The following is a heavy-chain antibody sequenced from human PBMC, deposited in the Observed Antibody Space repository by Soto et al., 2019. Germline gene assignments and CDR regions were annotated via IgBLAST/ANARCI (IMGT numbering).Heavy chain of an antibody. J-gene: IGHJ4*02. Sequence: QVQLVESGGGVVQPGRSLRLSCAASGFTFSLYAMHWVRQAPGKGLEWVAVISHDGSNKYYADSVKGRFTISRDNSKNTLYLQMNRLGVEDTGVYYCARGRGSGGWHVGDYWGQGTLVTVSS. CDR3: ARGRGSGGWHVGDY. V-gene: IGHV3-30-3*01. CDR1: GFTFSLYA. CDR2: ISHDGSNK. D-gene: IGHD6-19*01.